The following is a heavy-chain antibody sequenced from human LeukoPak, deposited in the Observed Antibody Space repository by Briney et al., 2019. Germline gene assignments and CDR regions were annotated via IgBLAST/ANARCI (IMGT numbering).Heavy chain of an antibody. CDR2: IYYSGST. CDR3: ARINSGSYYSIDY. CDR1: GGSFSGYY. D-gene: IGHD1-26*01. V-gene: IGHV4-59*08. J-gene: IGHJ4*02. Sequence: PSETLSLTCAVYGGSFSGYYWSWIRQPPGKGLEWIGYIYYSGSTNYNPSLKSRVTISVDTSKNQFSLKLSSVTAADTAVYYCARINSGSYYSIDYWGQGTLVTVSS.